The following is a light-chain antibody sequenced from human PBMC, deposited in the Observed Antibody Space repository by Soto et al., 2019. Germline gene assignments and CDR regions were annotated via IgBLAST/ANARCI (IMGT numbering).Light chain of an antibody. CDR2: GAS. V-gene: IGKV3-20*01. J-gene: IGKJ2*01. CDR1: QTVDNAY. CDR3: QQYGSSPYT. Sequence: DIVLTQSPGTLSLSPGETATLSCRASQTVDNAYVAWYQQRPGQAPRLLIHGASTRATGIPDRFGGSGSGTVFALTVSRLEPEDFAVYYCQQYGSSPYTFGQGTKLEIK.